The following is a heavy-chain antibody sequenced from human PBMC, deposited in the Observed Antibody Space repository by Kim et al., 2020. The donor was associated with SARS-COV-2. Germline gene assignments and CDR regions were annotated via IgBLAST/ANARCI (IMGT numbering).Heavy chain of an antibody. CDR1: GGTFSSYA. CDR3: ASLGVAMGPTYYYYGMDV. D-gene: IGHD2-15*01. V-gene: IGHV1-69*04. Sequence: SVKVSCKASGGTFSSYAISWVRQAPGQGLEWMGRIIPILGIANYAQKFQGRVTITADKSTSTAYMELSSLRSEDTAVYYCASLGVAMGPTYYYYGMDVWGQGTTVTVSS. CDR2: IIPILGIA. J-gene: IGHJ6*02.